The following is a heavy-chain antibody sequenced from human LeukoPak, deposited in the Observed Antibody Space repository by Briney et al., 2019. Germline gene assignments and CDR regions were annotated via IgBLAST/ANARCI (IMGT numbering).Heavy chain of an antibody. D-gene: IGHD3-10*01. CDR2: IWYNGNNK. CDR3: AASITMFDY. CDR1: GFTFSNYG. J-gene: IGHJ4*02. V-gene: IGHV3-33*01. Sequence: GRSLRLSCEASGFTFSNYGMHWVRQAPGKGLEWVAIIWYNGNNKYYADSVKGRFSISRDNSKNTVSLQMNSLRDEDTAVYYCAASITMFDYWGQGTLVTVSS.